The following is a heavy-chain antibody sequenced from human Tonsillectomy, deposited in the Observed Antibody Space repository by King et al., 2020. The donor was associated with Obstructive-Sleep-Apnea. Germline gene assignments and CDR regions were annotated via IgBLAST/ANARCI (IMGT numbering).Heavy chain of an antibody. J-gene: IGHJ6*02. CDR2: ISSTVGST. D-gene: IGHD3-22*01. V-gene: IGHV3-23*04. Sequence: VQLVESGGGLVQPGGSLRLSCAASGFTFSSYAMSWVRQTPGKGLEWVSAISSTVGSTHYADSLKGRFTISRDNSKNTLYLHMNSLRAEDTAVYYCAKYLKGDSSGYYGMDVWGQGTTVTVSS. CDR3: AKYLKGDSSGYYGMDV. CDR1: GFTFSSYA.